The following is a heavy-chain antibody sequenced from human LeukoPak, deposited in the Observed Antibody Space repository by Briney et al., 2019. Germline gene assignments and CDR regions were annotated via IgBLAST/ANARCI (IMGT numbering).Heavy chain of an antibody. CDR3: AESPMTRVTTGGFDF. CDR2: ISSSGGST. J-gene: IGHJ4*02. D-gene: IGHD4-17*01. CDR1: GFTFNSYA. Sequence: PGGSLRLSCAASGFTFNSYAMSWVRQAPGKELEWVSSISSSGGSTYYVDSVKGRFTISRDNSKNTLYLQMNSLRAEDTAVYYCAESPMTRVTTGGFDFWGQGTLVTVSS. V-gene: IGHV3-23*01.